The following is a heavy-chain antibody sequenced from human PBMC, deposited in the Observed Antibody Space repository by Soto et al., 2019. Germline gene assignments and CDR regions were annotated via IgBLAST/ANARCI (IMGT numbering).Heavy chain of an antibody. CDR3: ARRPGSWFDP. CDR2: IFPSDSDT. D-gene: IGHD3-10*01. V-gene: IGHV5-51*01. CDR1: GYSCTTSC. Sequence: GESLKMSCDASGYSCTTSCIGWVRQMPGKGLEWMGIIFPSDSDTRYSPSFQGQVTISVDKSISTAYLQWSSLKASDTAMYYCARRPGSWFDPWGQGTLVTVSS. J-gene: IGHJ5*02.